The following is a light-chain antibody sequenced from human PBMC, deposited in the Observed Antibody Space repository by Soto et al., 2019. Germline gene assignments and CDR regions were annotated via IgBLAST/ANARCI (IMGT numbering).Light chain of an antibody. Sequence: QSALTQPASVSGSPGQSITISCTGTSSDIGGYNYVSWYQQYPGKAPKVILYEVRNRPSGVSNRFSGSKSGNTASLTISGLQAEDEADYYCCSYTNTYTLIFGGGTKLTVL. J-gene: IGLJ2*01. CDR1: SSDIGGYNY. CDR2: EVR. V-gene: IGLV2-14*01. CDR3: CSYTNTYTLI.